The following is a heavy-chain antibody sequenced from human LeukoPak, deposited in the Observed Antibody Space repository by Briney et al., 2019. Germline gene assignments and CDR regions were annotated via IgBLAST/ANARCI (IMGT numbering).Heavy chain of an antibody. CDR3: TTDGDANWN. CDR2: IQTKSDGGTS. CDR1: GFTFSKSW. Sequence: WGSLRLSCAASGFTFSKSWMSWVRQAPVRGLEWVGRIQTKSDGGTSDYGAPVKGRFTISRDDTKSTLYLQMDSLKSEDTAVYFCTTDGDANWNWGQGTLVTVSS. V-gene: IGHV3-15*01. D-gene: IGHD1-20*01. J-gene: IGHJ4*02.